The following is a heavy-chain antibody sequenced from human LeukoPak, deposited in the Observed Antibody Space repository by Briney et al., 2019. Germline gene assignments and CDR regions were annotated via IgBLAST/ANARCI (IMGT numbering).Heavy chain of an antibody. J-gene: IGHJ5*02. V-gene: IGHV1-18*01. Sequence: ASVKVSCKASGYTFTSYGISWVRQAPGQGLEWMGWISAYNGNTNYAQKLQGRVTMTTDTSTSTAYMELRSLRSDDTAVYYCARDAIAAAASNWFDPWGQGTLVTVSP. D-gene: IGHD6-13*01. CDR2: ISAYNGNT. CDR3: ARDAIAAAASNWFDP. CDR1: GYTFTSYG.